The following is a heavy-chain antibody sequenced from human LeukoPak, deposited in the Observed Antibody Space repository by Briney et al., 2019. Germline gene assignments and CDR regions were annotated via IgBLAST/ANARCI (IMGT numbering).Heavy chain of an antibody. J-gene: IGHJ3*02. V-gene: IGHV3-13*04. CDR3: GRYGSDAFDI. CDR1: GFIFSNYD. CDR2: VGTAGDT. Sequence: AGGSLRLSCAASGFIFSNYDMHWVRQPTGKGLEWVSGVGTAGDTYYAGSVKGRFTISRENAKNSLHLRMNSLRAGDTAVYYCGRYGSDAFDIWGRGTMVTVSS. D-gene: IGHD3-16*01.